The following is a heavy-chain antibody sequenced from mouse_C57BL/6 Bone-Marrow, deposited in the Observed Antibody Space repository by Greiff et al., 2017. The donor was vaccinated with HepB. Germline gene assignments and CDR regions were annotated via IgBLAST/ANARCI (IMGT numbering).Heavy chain of an antibody. CDR1: GYTFTDYY. CDR3: ARGRGSSGLFAY. V-gene: IGHV1-26*01. D-gene: IGHD3-2*02. J-gene: IGHJ3*01. Sequence: VQLQQSGPELVKPGASVKISCKASGYTFTDYYMNWVKQSHGKSLEWIGDINPNNGGTSYNQKFKGKATLTVNKSSSTAYMELRSLTSEDSAVYYCARGRGSSGLFAYWGQGTLVTVSA. CDR2: INPNNGGT.